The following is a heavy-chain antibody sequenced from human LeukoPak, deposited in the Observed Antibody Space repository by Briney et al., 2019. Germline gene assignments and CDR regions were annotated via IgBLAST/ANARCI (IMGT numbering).Heavy chain of an antibody. CDR2: IYYSGST. D-gene: IGHD3-9*01. V-gene: IGHV4-31*03. Sequence: SETLSLTCTVSGGSISSGGYYRSWIRQHPGKGLEWIGYIYYSGSTYYNPSLKSRVTISVDTSKNQFSLKLSSVTAADTAVYYCARVVALGGDYDILTGYYGFDYWGQGTLVTVSS. CDR3: ARVVALGGDYDILTGYYGFDY. J-gene: IGHJ4*02. CDR1: GGSISSGGYY.